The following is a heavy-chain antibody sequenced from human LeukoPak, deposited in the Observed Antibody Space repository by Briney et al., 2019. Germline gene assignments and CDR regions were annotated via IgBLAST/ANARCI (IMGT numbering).Heavy chain of an antibody. V-gene: IGHV4-59*08. CDR1: GGSISSYY. Sequence: PSETLSLTCTVSGGSISSYYWSWIRQPPGKGLEWIGYIYYSGSTNYNPSLKSRVTISVDTSKNQFSLKLSSVTVADTAVYYCARQGYSSGWDNWFDPWGQGTLVTVSS. D-gene: IGHD6-19*01. CDR2: IYYSGST. J-gene: IGHJ5*02. CDR3: ARQGYSSGWDNWFDP.